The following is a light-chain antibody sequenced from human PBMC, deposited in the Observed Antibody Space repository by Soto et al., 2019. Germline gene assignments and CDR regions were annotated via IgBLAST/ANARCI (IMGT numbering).Light chain of an antibody. CDR2: GAS. J-gene: IGKJ1*01. CDR1: QSVNKAY. CDR3: QHSGDFRWT. Sequence: VMTQSPDSLAVSLGERATINCRSSQSVNKAYLVWYQVKPGQAPRRLIYGASSRATGIPDRFSGRGFGTDFTLTISRLEPQDFAVYYCQHSGDFRWTFDQGTKVEVK. V-gene: IGKV3-20*01.